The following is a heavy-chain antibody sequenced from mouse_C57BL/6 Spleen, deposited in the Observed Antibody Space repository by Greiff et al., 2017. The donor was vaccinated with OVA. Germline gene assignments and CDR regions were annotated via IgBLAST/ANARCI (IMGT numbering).Heavy chain of an antibody. CDR3: AKYDYDDEFAY. Sequence: QVQLQQSGAELVRPGASVKLSCKASGYTFTDYYINWVKQRPGQGLEWIAWIYPGSGNTYYNEKFKGKATLTAEKSSSTAYMQLSSLTSEDSAVYFCAKYDYDDEFAYWGQGTLVTVSA. D-gene: IGHD2-4*01. J-gene: IGHJ3*01. V-gene: IGHV1-76*01. CDR2: IYPGSGNT. CDR1: GYTFTDYY.